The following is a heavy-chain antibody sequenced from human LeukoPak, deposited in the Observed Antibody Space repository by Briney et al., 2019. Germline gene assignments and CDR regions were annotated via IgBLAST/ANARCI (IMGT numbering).Heavy chain of an antibody. Sequence: PGGSLRLSCAASGFTFSSYAMSWVRQAPGKGLEWVSAISGSGGSTYYADSVKGRFTISRDNSKNTLYLQMNSLRAEDTAVYYCAKGSALLWFGELLVGYFDYWGQGTLVTVSS. V-gene: IGHV3-23*01. CDR1: GFTFSSYA. CDR3: AKGSALLWFGELLVGYFDY. CDR2: ISGSGGST. D-gene: IGHD3-10*01. J-gene: IGHJ4*02.